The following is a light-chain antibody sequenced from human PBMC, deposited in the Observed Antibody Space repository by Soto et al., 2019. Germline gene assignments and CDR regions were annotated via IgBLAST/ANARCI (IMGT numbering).Light chain of an antibody. J-gene: IGKJ4*01. V-gene: IGKV3D-20*02. CDR2: GIS. CDR3: QQRANWPLT. CDR1: HTISSSY. Sequence: EIVLTQSPGTLSLSPGERATLSCRASHTISSSYLAWYQQKPGQAPRLLMYGISRRATGIPDRFSGSGSGTDFTLTISSLEPDDFGVYYCQQRANWPLTFGGGTKVEIK.